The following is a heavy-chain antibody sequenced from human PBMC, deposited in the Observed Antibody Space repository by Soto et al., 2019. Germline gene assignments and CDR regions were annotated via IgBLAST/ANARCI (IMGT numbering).Heavy chain of an antibody. Sequence: VRSLSLSCATSGVTFSGYGMHWVSQTPGTGLEWVAVISYDGSKYYADSVKGRFTISRDNSKNTLYLQINSLRPEDTAVYYCAKDFSPLSGDDFYSYYVFAVWGQGTTVTV. V-gene: IGHV3-30*18. CDR1: GVTFSGYG. CDR3: AKDFSPLSGDDFYSYYVFAV. D-gene: IGHD4-17*01. CDR2: ISYDGSK. J-gene: IGHJ6*02.